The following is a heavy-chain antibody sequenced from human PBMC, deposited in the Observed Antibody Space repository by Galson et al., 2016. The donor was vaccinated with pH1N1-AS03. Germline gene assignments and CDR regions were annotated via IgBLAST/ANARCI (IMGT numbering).Heavy chain of an antibody. V-gene: IGHV2-5*02. CDR1: VFSLSTGGVH. J-gene: IGHJ4*02. CDR2: IFWGGET. D-gene: IGHD2-8*01. Sequence: PALVKPTQTLTLTCTFSVFSLSTGGVHVAWIRQPPGKALEWLALIFWGGETRYSPSLGSRPTITKDTSKNQVVLTMTNVDPMDTAPYYCSRSTHGNGGLDHWGQGTLVTVSS. CDR3: SRSTHGNGGLDH.